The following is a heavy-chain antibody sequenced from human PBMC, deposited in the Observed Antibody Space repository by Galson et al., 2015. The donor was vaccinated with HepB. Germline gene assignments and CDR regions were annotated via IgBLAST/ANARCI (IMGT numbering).Heavy chain of an antibody. V-gene: IGHV4-34*01. J-gene: IGHJ4*02. D-gene: IGHD3-16*02. CDR2: INHSGST. Sequence: TLSLTCAVYGGSFSGYYWSWIRQPPGKGLEWIGEINHSGSTNYNPSLRSRVTISVDTSKNQFSLKLSSVTAADTAVYYSASSKMITFGGVIVTGVDYWGQGTLVTVSS. CDR1: GGSFSGYY. CDR3: ASSKMITFGGVIVTGVDY.